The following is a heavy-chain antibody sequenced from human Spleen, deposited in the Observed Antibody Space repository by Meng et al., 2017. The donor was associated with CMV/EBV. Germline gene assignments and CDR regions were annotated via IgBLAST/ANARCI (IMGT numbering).Heavy chain of an antibody. D-gene: IGHD4-11*01. CDR1: GFTFSYYW. J-gene: IGHJ4*02. V-gene: IGHV3-7*01. Sequence: GESLKISCTASGFTFSYYWMTWVRQAPGKGLEWLANIKQDGSEKYYVDSVKGRFTISRDNAKNSLYLQMNSLRDEDTAVYYCASQSYSNHDYWGQGTLVTVSS. CDR3: ASQSYSNHDY. CDR2: IKQDGSEK.